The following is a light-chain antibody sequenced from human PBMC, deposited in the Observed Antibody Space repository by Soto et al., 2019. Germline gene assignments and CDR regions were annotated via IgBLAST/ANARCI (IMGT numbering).Light chain of an antibody. CDR3: LQKYFYPFA. V-gene: IGKV1-6*01. CDR1: QGIRND. CDR2: AAS. J-gene: IGKJ3*01. Sequence: AIQMTQSPSSLSASVGDRVTITCRASQGIRNDLDWFQQKPGKAPKLLIYAASNLQSGVPARFSGSGSGTDCTLTISSLQPEDFATYYCLQKYFYPFAFGPGTKVDI.